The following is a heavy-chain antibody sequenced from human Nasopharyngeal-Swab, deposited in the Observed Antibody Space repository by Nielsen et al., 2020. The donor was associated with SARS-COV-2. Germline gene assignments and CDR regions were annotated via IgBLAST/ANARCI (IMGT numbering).Heavy chain of an antibody. CDR2: IYSGGST. Sequence: GESLKISFAASGFTVSSNYMSWVRQAPGKGLEWVSVIYSGGSTYYADSVKGRFTISRDNSKNTLYLQMNSLRDEDTAVYYCARATPTYSGGDFDYWGQGTLVTVSS. CDR3: ARATPTYSGGDFDY. CDR1: GFTVSSNY. D-gene: IGHD2-15*01. V-gene: IGHV3-53*01. J-gene: IGHJ4*02.